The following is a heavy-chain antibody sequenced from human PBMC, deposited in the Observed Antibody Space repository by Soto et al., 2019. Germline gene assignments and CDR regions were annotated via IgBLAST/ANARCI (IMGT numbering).Heavy chain of an antibody. CDR3: ARQDPFNTGWHFDS. Sequence: SETLSLTCAVSGGSISSGGYYWSWIRQHPGKGLEWIGYIYYSGSTYYNPSLKSRVTISVDTSKNQFSLKLSSVTAADTAVYFCARQDPFNTGWHFDSWGQGTLVTVSS. J-gene: IGHJ4*02. D-gene: IGHD6-19*01. V-gene: IGHV4-31*11. CDR1: GGSISSGGYY. CDR2: IYYSGST.